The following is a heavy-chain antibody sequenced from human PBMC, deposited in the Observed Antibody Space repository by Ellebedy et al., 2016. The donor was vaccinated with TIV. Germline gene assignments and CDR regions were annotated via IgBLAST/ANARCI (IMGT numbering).Heavy chain of an antibody. CDR2: TSNKANSYTI. J-gene: IGHJ2*01. CDR1: GFTFSDHY. D-gene: IGHD1-7*01. CDR3: ARGRNYYFDL. Sequence: GESLKISCAASGFTFSDHYMDWVRQAPGKGLECVGRTSNKANSYTIEYAASVKGRFTISRDDSKNSLYLQMNSLKTEDTAVYYCARGRNYYFDLWGRGTLVTVSS. V-gene: IGHV3-72*01.